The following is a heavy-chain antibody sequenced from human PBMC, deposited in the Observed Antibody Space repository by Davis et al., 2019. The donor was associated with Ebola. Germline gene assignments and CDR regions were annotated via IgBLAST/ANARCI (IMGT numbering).Heavy chain of an antibody. CDR3: AAPFSSSNDY. D-gene: IGHD6-6*01. V-gene: IGHV3-23*01. J-gene: IGHJ4*02. Sequence: PGGSLRLSCAASGFTFSSYAMSWVRQAPGKGLEWVSAISGSGCSTYYADSVKGRFTISRDNSKNTLYLQMDSLRAEDTAVYYCAAPFSSSNDYWGQGTLVTVSS. CDR1: GFTFSSYA. CDR2: ISGSGCST.